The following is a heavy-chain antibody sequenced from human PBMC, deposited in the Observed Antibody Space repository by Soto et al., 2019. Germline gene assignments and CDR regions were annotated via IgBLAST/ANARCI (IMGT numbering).Heavy chain of an antibody. Sequence: QAQLVQSGAEVKRPGASVKVSCKASGYTLTSYGISWVQQAPRQGLEWMGWISVYNGDTNYAQKFQGRVTMTTDTSTSAAYMELTTLRSDDTAVYYCATTTGYSYHYYGMNVWGQGTTVTVSS. J-gene: IGHJ6*02. CDR3: ATTTGYSYHYYGMNV. CDR2: ISVYNGDT. D-gene: IGHD3-9*01. CDR1: GYTLTSYG. V-gene: IGHV1-18*01.